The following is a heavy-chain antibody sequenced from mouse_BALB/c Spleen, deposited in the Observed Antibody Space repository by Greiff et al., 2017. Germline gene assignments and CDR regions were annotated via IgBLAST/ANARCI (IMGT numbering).Heavy chain of an antibody. CDR2: ISDGGSYT. V-gene: IGHV5-4*02. J-gene: IGHJ3*01. D-gene: IGHD1-1*01. Sequence: VQLKESGGGLVKPGGSLKLSCAASGFTFSDYYMYWVRQTPEKRLEWVATISDGGSYTYYPDSVKGRFTISRDNAKNNLYLQMSSLKSEDTAMYYCARDKDGSSYAWFAYWGQGTLVTVSA. CDR3: ARDKDGSSYAWFAY. CDR1: GFTFSDYY.